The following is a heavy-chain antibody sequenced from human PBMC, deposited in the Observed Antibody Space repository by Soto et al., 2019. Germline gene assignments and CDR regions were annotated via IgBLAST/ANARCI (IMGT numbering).Heavy chain of an antibody. V-gene: IGHV4-59*08. J-gene: IGHJ6*02. CDR2: IYYTGST. Sequence: QVQLQESGPGLVKPSETLSLTCTVSGDSITSYYWSWIRQPPGKGLEWLGYIYYTGSTTYNPSLRSRVSVSVDTSKNQFSLNLNSVTAADTAVYYCARHAFGSGFYYGMGVWGQGTTVTVSS. CDR1: GDSITSYY. D-gene: IGHD3-10*01. CDR3: ARHAFGSGFYYGMGV.